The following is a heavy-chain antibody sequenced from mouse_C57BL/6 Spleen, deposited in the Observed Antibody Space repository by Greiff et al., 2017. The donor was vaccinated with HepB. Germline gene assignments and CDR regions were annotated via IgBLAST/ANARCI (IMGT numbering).Heavy chain of an antibody. CDR2: IYPGSGNT. D-gene: IGHD2-4*01. CDR1: GYSFTSYY. CDR3: ARDDYDGGDYAMDY. J-gene: IGHJ4*01. Sequence: QVQLQQSGPELVKPGASVKISCKASGYSFTSYYIHWVKQRPGQGLEWIGWIYPGSGNTKYNEKFKGKATLTADTSSSTAYMQLSSLTSEDSAVYYCARDDYDGGDYAMDYWGQGTSVTVSS. V-gene: IGHV1-66*01.